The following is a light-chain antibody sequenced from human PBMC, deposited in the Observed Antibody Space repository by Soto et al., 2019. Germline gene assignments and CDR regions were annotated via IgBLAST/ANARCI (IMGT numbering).Light chain of an antibody. CDR1: SSDVGGYNF. CDR3: SSYAVSNNFVV. CDR2: EVS. J-gene: IGLJ1*01. Sequence: QSVLTQPPSASGSPGQSVTISCTGTSSDVGGYNFVSWYQQHPGKAPKVIIYEVSKRPSGVPDRFSGSKSGNTASLTVSGLQAEDEADYYCSSYAVSNNFVVFGTGTKVTVL. V-gene: IGLV2-8*01.